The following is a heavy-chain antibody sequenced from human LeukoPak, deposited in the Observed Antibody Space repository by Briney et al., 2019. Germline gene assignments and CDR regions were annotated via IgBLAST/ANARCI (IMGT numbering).Heavy chain of an antibody. D-gene: IGHD1-7*01. J-gene: IGHJ4*02. CDR2: ISAYNGNT. V-gene: IGHV1-18*01. CDR3: ARDLNGSELSY. Sequence: GASVKVSCKASGYTFTSYGISWVRQAPGQGLEWMGWISAYNGNTNYAQKFQGRVTMTRDTSISTAYMELSRLRSDDTAVYYCARDLNGSELSYWGQGTLVTVSS. CDR1: GYTFTSYG.